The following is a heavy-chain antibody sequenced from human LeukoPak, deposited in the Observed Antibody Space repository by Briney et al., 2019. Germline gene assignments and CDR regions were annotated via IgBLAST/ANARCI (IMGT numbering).Heavy chain of an antibody. CDR3: ARDKTEGYLVVRGLYVY. Sequence: ASVKVSCKASGDTFTGYYMHWVRQAPGQGLEWMGWINPNSGGTNYAQKFQGRVTMTRDTSISTAYMELSRLRSDDTAVYYCARDKTEGYLVVRGLYVYWGQGTLVTVSS. CDR2: INPNSGGT. CDR1: GDTFTGYY. V-gene: IGHV1-2*02. D-gene: IGHD3-10*01. J-gene: IGHJ4*02.